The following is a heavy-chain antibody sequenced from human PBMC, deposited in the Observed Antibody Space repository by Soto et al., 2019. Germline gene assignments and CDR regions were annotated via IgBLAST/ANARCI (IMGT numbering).Heavy chain of an antibody. CDR2: ISGSGGST. D-gene: IGHD3-9*01. CDR3: AKSGPVLRYFDTNAFDI. Sequence: GGSLRLSCAASGFTFSSYAMSWVRQAPGKGLEWVSAISGSGGSTHYADSVKGRFTISRDNSKNTLYLQMNSLRAEDTAVYYCAKSGPVLRYFDTNAFDIWGQGTMVTVSS. CDR1: GFTFSSYA. J-gene: IGHJ3*02. V-gene: IGHV3-23*01.